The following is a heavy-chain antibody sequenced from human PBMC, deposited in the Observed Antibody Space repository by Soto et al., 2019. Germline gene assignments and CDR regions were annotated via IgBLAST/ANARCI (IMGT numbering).Heavy chain of an antibody. CDR3: AREGARLYYFDY. CDR2: IIPILGIA. J-gene: IGHJ4*02. D-gene: IGHD1-26*01. CDR1: GGTFSSYT. Sequence: QVQLVQSGAEVKKPGSSVKVSCKASGGTFSSYTISWVRQAPGQGLEWMGRIIPILGIANYAQKFQGRVTITADKSTSTAYMELSSLRSEDTAVYYCAREGARLYYFDYWGQGTLVTVSS. V-gene: IGHV1-69*08.